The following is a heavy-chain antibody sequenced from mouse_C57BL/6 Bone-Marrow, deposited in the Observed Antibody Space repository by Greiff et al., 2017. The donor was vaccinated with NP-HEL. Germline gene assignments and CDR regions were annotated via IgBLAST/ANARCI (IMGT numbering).Heavy chain of an antibody. J-gene: IGHJ4*01. CDR2: IYPRSGNT. D-gene: IGHD1-1*01. V-gene: IGHV1-81*01. CDR1: GYTFTSYG. CDR3: ARRITTVAMDY. Sequence: VQLQQSGAELARPGASVKLSCKASGYTFTSYGISWVKQRTGQGLEWIGEIYPRSGNTYYNEKFKGKATLTADKSSSTAYMELRSLTSEDSAVYFCARRITTVAMDYWGQGTSVTVSS.